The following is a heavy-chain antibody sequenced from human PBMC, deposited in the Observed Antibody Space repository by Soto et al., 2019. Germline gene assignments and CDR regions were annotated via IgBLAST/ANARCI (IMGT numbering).Heavy chain of an antibody. CDR1: GDAISSGGYYW. J-gene: IGHJ6*02. D-gene: IGHD1-20*01. CDR2: INSDGSST. CDR3: ARDPSITSQNIAYYYYYGMDV. Sequence: ETLSLTCTVSGDAISSGGYYWMHWVRQAPGKGLVWVSRINSDGSSTSYADSVKGRFTISRDNAKNTLYLQMNSLRAEDTAVYYCARDPSITSQNIAYYYYYGMDVWGQGTTVTVSS. V-gene: IGHV3-74*01.